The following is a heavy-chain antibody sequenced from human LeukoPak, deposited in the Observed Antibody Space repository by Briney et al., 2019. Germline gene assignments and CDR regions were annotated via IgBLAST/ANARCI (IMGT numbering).Heavy chain of an antibody. V-gene: IGHV3-23*01. CDR1: GFTFSSYA. Sequence: PGGSLGLSCAASGFTFSSYAMSWVRQAPGKGLEWVSAISGSGGSTYYADSVKGRFTISRDNSKNTLYLQMNSLRAEDTAVYYCAKPSLYYYDTSGYYRYWYFDLWGRGTLVTVSS. D-gene: IGHD3-22*01. J-gene: IGHJ2*01. CDR3: AKPSLYYYDTSGYYRYWYFDL. CDR2: ISGSGGST.